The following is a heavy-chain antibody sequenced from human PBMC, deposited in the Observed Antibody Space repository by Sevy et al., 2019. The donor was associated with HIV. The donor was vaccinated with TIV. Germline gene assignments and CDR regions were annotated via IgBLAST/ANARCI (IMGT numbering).Heavy chain of an antibody. CDR2: IKSKTDGGTT. J-gene: IGHJ5*02. CDR1: GFTFSNAW. V-gene: IGHV3-15*01. CDR3: TTVAIGEGSSGRVDP. D-gene: IGHD2-21*01. Sequence: GGSLRLSCAASGFTFSNAWMSWVRQAPGKGLEWVGRIKSKTDGGTTDYAAPVKGRFTISTDDSKNTLYLQMNSLKTEDTAVYYCTTVAIGEGSSGRVDPWGQGTLVTVSS.